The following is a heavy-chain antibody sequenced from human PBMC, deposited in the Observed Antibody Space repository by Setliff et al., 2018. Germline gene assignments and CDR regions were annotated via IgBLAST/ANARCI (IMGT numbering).Heavy chain of an antibody. CDR2: IDTSGST. Sequence: PSETLSLTCTVSGGSINNYYWSWIRQSPGKGLEWIGYIDTSGSTDYNPSLKSRVTISVDTSKNQLSLKLSSVTAADTAVYYCARSLGSGSYYNSRPFYSDYWGQGTLVTVSS. CDR3: ARSLGSGSYYNSRPFYSDY. V-gene: IGHV4-4*08. D-gene: IGHD3-10*01. J-gene: IGHJ4*02. CDR1: GGSINNYY.